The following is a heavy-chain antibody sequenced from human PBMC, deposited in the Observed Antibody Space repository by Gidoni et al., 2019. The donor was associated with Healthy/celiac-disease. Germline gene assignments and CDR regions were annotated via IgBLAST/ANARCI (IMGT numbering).Heavy chain of an antibody. CDR2: ISGSGGST. J-gene: IGHJ4*02. Sequence: EVQLLESGGGLVQPGGSLRLSCAASGFTFSSYAMSWVRQAPGKGLEWVSAISGSGGSTYYADSVKGRFTISRDNSKNTLYLQMNSLRAEDTAVYYCAKDQAPVYDSSGYYYNFDYWGQGTLVTVSS. CDR3: AKDQAPVYDSSGYYYNFDY. D-gene: IGHD3-22*01. CDR1: GFTFSSYA. V-gene: IGHV3-23*01.